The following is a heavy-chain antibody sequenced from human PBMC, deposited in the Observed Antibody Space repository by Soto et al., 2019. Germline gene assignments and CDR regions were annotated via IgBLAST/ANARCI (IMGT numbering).Heavy chain of an antibody. CDR2: IKQDGNEK. CDR1: GFTFSSYW. CDR3: ARDGGSGSYYTADFDY. Sequence: GGSLRLSCAASGFTFSSYWMTWVRQAPGKGLEWVANIKQDGNEKYYVDSVKGRFTISRDNAKNSLYLQMNSLRAEDTAVYYCARDGGSGSYYTADFDYWGQGTLVTVSS. D-gene: IGHD3-10*01. V-gene: IGHV3-7*01. J-gene: IGHJ4*02.